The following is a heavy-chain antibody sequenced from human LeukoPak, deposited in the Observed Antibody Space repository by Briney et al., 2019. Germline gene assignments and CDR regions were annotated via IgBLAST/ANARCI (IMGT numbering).Heavy chain of an antibody. D-gene: IGHD6-19*01. CDR3: AKRRSSGQPDFDY. J-gene: IGHJ4*02. CDR2: LNGSGTGT. CDR1: GFTFSSYG. Sequence: PGTSLRLSCAASGFTFSSYGMTWVRRAPGKGLEWVSGLNGSGTGTSYADSVKGRFTVSRDNSKNTLYLQMSSLRAEDTAVYYCAKRRSSGQPDFDYWGQGTLVTVSS. V-gene: IGHV3-23*01.